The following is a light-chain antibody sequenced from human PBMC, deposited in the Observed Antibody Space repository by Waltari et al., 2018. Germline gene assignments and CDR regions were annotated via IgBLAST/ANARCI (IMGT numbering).Light chain of an antibody. CDR1: ENVINA. CDR2: AAS. V-gene: IGKV1-6*01. CDR3: LQDYTFPLT. J-gene: IGKJ4*01. Sequence: AIQMTQAPSSLSASVDAVVTLTCRSSENVINALGWNQQKPVKAPNLLIFAASSLQSGVPSRFSASGSVTDFTLTISRLQPEDFATYYCLQDYTFPLTFGGGTKVDI.